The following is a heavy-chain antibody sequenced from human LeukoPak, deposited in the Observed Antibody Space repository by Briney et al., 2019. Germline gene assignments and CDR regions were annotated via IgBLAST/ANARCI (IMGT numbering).Heavy chain of an antibody. CDR1: GFTFSSYS. J-gene: IGHJ4*02. CDR2: ISSSSSYI. Sequence: GGSLRLSCAASGFTFSSYSMNWVRQAPGKGLEWVSSISSSSSYIYYADSVKGRFTISRDNARNSLYLQMNSLRAEDTAVYYCATDRNSGKYYDYWGQGTLVTVSS. V-gene: IGHV3-21*01. CDR3: ATDRNSGKYYDY. D-gene: IGHD1-26*01.